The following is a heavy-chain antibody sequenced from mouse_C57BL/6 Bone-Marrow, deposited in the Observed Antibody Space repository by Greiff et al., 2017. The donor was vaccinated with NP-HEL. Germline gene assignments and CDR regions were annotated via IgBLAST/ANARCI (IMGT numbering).Heavy chain of an antibody. J-gene: IGHJ2*01. CDR2: FHPYNDDT. CDR3: ARGGYGSSYGY. D-gene: IGHD1-1*01. CDR1: GDTFTTYP. Sequence: LVESGAELVKPGASLKMSCKASGDTFTTYPIEWMKQNHGKSLEWIGNFHPYNDDTKYNEKFKGKATLTVEKSSSTVYLELSRLTSDDSAVYYCARGGYGSSYGYWGQGTTLTVSS. V-gene: IGHV1-47*01.